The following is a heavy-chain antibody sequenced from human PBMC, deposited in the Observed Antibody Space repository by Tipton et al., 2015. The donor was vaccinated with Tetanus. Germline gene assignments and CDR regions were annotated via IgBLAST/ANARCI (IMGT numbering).Heavy chain of an antibody. CDR2: MYSGGDT. CDR3: VRDGGSSGWLAY. D-gene: IGHD6-19*01. V-gene: IGHV3-53*01. Sequence: GSLRLSCVASGFIVSSHYMSWVRQAPGKGLEWVSVMYSGGDTYYVDSVKGRFSISRDNAKNTLYLQMNSLRVEDTAVYYCVRDGGSSGWLAYWGQGTTVTVAS. CDR1: GFIVSSHY. J-gene: IGHJ6*02.